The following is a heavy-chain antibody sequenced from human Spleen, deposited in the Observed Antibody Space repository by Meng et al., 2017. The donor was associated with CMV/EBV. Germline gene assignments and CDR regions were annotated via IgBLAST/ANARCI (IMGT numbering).Heavy chain of an antibody. D-gene: IGHD2-2*01. CDR2: INPNTGGT. J-gene: IGHJ5*02. Sequence: ASVKVSCKASGYTFTDFYMHWVRQAPGQGLEWMGWINPNTGGTNYAQKFQGRVAMTTDTSISTAYMELRRLTSDDTAVYYCARDLPLLYCSSTSCSKGIDPWGQGTLVTVSS. CDR1: GYTFTDFY. V-gene: IGHV1-2*02. CDR3: ARDLPLLYCSSTSCSKGIDP.